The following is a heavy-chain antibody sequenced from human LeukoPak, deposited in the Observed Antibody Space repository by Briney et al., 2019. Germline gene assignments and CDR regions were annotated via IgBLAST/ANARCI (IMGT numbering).Heavy chain of an antibody. CDR2: IYFSGST. CDR1: GGSISSYY. J-gene: IGHJ6*04. Sequence: SETLSLTCTVSGGSISSYYWSWIRQPPGKGLEWIGYIYFSGSTNYNPSLKSRVTISVDTSKNQFSLKMSSGTAADTAVYYCARFDGYYGMDVWGKGTTVTVSS. CDR3: ARFDGYYGMDV. V-gene: IGHV4-59*01. D-gene: IGHD5-24*01.